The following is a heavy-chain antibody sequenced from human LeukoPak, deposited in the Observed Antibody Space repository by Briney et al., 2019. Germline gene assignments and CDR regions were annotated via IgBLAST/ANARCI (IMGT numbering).Heavy chain of an antibody. Sequence: GGSLKLSCAASGLTFSSNYMSWVRQAPGKGLEWVSVIYSGGSTYYADSVKGRFTISRDNSKNTLYLQMNSLRAEDTAVYYCARERAVAGVDYWGQGTLVTVSS. CDR2: IYSGGST. CDR3: ARERAVAGVDY. CDR1: GLTFSSNY. V-gene: IGHV3-66*02. J-gene: IGHJ4*02. D-gene: IGHD6-19*01.